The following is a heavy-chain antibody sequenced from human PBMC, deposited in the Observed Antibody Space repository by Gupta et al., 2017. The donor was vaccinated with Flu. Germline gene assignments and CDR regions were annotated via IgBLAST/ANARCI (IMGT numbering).Heavy chain of an antibody. Sequence: GWVRQMPGKGLEWMGIFYPGDSDTRYSPSFQGQVTISADKSISTAYLQGSSLKASDTAMYYCARRVLEGRDGYNLDYYFDYWGQGTLVTVSS. J-gene: IGHJ4*02. D-gene: IGHD5-12*01. CDR2: FYPGDSDT. CDR3: ARRVLEGRDGYNLDYYFDY. V-gene: IGHV5-51*01.